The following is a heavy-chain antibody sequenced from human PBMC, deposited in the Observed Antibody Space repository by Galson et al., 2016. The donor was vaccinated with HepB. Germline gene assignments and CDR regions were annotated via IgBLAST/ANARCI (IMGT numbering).Heavy chain of an antibody. J-gene: IGHJ6*02. Sequence: SLRLSCAASGFTFSNYGMHWVRQAPGKGLEWVAVISYDERNKHYADSVKGRLTISRDNSKNTLFLQMNSLRPEDTAVYYCARGGESYVWGQGTSVTVSS. CDR2: ISYDERNK. CDR1: GFTFSNYG. V-gene: IGHV3-30*03. D-gene: IGHD3-10*01. CDR3: ARGGESYV.